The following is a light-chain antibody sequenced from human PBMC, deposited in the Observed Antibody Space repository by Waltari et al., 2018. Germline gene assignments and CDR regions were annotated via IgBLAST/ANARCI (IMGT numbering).Light chain of an antibody. Sequence: WCQHHPGTVPELSIYDVSMLTSGLSDPYSGSKSGNTASLTISGLQAEDWADYYCCSYVGGYSSLFGGGTRLPVL. V-gene: IGLV2-11*01. CDR2: DVS. J-gene: IGLJ7*01. CDR3: CSYVGGYSSL.